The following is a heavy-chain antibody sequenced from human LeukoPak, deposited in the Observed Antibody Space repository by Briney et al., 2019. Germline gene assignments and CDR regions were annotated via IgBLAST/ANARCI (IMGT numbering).Heavy chain of an antibody. Sequence: ASVKVSCKASGYTFTSYDINWVRQATGQGLEWMGWMNPNSGNTGYAQKFQGRVTMTRNTSISTAYMELSSLRSEDTAVYYCARLARYSAMVIEDYWGQGTLVTVPS. CDR3: ARLARYSAMVIEDY. D-gene: IGHD5-18*01. CDR1: GYTFTSYD. V-gene: IGHV1-8*01. J-gene: IGHJ4*02. CDR2: MNPNSGNT.